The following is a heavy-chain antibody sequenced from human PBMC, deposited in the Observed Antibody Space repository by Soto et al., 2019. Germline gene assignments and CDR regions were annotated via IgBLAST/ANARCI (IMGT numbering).Heavy chain of an antibody. CDR2: ISYDGSNK. J-gene: IGHJ4*02. D-gene: IGHD3-22*01. CDR3: AKAFLYYGSSGSIDY. Sequence: QVQLVESGGGVVQPGRSLRLSCAASGFTFSSYGMHWVRQAPGKGLEWVAVISYDGSNKYYADSVKGRFTISRDNSKNTLYLQMNSLRAEDTAVYYCAKAFLYYGSSGSIDYWGQGTLVTVSS. CDR1: GFTFSSYG. V-gene: IGHV3-30*18.